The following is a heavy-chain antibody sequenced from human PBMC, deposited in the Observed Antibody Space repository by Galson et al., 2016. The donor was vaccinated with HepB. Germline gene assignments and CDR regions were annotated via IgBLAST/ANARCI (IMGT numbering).Heavy chain of an antibody. J-gene: IGHJ2*01. D-gene: IGHD3-22*01. CDR3: ARLDSNAYYLIHWYFDL. V-gene: IGHV4-59*01. CDR1: GASISSYY. CDR2: IYHNGIT. Sequence: SETLSLTCTVSGASISSYYWSWIRQPPGKGLDYIGYIYHNGITNYNSSLKSRVTISLDISKNKFSLKLTSVTAADTAVYYCARLDSNAYYLIHWYFDLWGRGTLVSVSS.